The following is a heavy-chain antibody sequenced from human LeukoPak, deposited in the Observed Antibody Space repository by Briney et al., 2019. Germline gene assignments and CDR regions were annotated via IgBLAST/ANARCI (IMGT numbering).Heavy chain of an antibody. CDR1: GFTFDDYA. J-gene: IGHJ4*02. Sequence: GGSLRLSCAAPGFTFDDYAMHWVRQTPGKGLEWVSGISWNGRSIDYADSVKGRFTISRDNAKNSLYLQMDSLRAEDTAFYYCAKDRAISGYYSAYFDSWGQGTLVTVSS. CDR3: AKDRAISGYYSAYFDS. CDR2: ISWNGRSI. D-gene: IGHD3-22*01. V-gene: IGHV3-9*01.